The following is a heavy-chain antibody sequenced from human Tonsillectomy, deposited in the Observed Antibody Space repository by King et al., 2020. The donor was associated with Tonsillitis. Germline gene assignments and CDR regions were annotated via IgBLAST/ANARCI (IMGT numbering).Heavy chain of an antibody. J-gene: IGHJ4*02. D-gene: IGHD3-22*01. CDR3: ARDAHYDSSGMYYFDY. CDR2: IYTSGST. CDR1: GGSISSGSYY. V-gene: IGHV4-61*02. Sequence: QLQESGPGLVKPSQTLSLTCTVSGGSISSGSYYWSWIRQPAGKGLEWIGRIYTSGSTNYNPSLKSRVTMSVDTSKNQFSLKLSSVTAADTAVYYCARDAHYDSSGMYYFDYWGQGTLVTVSS.